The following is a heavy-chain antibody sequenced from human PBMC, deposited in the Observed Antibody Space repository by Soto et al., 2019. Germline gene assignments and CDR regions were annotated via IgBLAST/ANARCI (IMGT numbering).Heavy chain of an antibody. V-gene: IGHV4-31*11. Sequence: QVVLQESGPGLVKPSQTISLTCAVSGDSISSGGYYWSWIRQRPGKGLEWIAFIYHSGTTYFNLSLKSRIIISMDTSRNQFSLSLCSVTAADSAVYYCASRHDFGDYPEGFDIWGQGTMVTVAS. CDR1: GDSISSGGYY. CDR2: IYHSGTT. J-gene: IGHJ3*02. D-gene: IGHD4-17*01. CDR3: ASRHDFGDYPEGFDI.